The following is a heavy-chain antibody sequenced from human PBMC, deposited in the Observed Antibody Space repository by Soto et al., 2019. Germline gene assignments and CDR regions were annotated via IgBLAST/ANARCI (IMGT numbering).Heavy chain of an antibody. J-gene: IGHJ4*02. D-gene: IGHD3-22*01. CDR3: AKDPTSMIVVGNFDY. V-gene: IGHV3-23*01. Sequence: GGSLRLSCATSGFTFSSSAMHWVRQVPGQGLEWVSGISGSGGHTYYADSVKGRFTISRDRSKNTLYLQMDSLRAEDTAIYYCAKDPTSMIVVGNFDYWGQGAPVTVSS. CDR1: GFTFSSSA. CDR2: ISGSGGHT.